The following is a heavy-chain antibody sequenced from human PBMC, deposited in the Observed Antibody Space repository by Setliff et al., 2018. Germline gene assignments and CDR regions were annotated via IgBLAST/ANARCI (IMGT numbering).Heavy chain of an antibody. Sequence: KVSCKTSGTTFNSHAINWVRQATGQGLEWMGWMNPNSGNTGYAQKFQGRVTMTRNTSISTAYMDLSSLRFEDTAVYYCARDPGGYWGQGTLVTVSS. D-gene: IGHD3-10*01. CDR2: MNPNSGNT. CDR3: ARDPGGY. CDR1: GTTFNSHA. V-gene: IGHV1-8*01. J-gene: IGHJ4*02.